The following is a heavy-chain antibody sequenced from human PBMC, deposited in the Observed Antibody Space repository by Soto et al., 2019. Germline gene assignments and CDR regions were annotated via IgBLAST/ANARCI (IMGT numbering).Heavy chain of an antibody. Sequence: QVQLVQSGAEVKKPGASVKVSCKASGYTFTGYYMHWVRQAPGQGLEWMGWINPNSGGTNYAQKFQGGVTMTRDTSISTAYMELSRLRSDDTAVYYCARAYCSSTSCYGVGIDYWGQGTLVTVSS. D-gene: IGHD2-2*01. V-gene: IGHV1-2*02. CDR2: INPNSGGT. CDR1: GYTFTGYY. CDR3: ARAYCSSTSCYGVGIDY. J-gene: IGHJ4*02.